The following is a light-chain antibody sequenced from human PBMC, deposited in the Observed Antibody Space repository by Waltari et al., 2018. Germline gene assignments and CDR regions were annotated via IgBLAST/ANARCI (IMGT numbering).Light chain of an antibody. J-gene: IGKJ2*01. CDR3: QQLNSNPPYT. Sequence: DIQVTQSPSFLSASVGDRVTITCRANQGISSYLAWYQQKPGKAPKLLIYAASTLQSGVPSRFLGSGSGTEFTLTISSLQPEDFATYYCQQLNSNPPYTFGQGTKLEIK. V-gene: IGKV1-9*01. CDR1: QGISSY. CDR2: AAS.